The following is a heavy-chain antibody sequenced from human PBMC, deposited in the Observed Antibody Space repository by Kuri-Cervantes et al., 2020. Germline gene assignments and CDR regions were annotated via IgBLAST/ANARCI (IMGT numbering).Heavy chain of an antibody. V-gene: IGHV1-69*05. CDR1: GYTFTGYY. CDR2: IIPIFGTA. Sequence: SVKVSCKASGYTFTGYYMHWVRQAPGQGLEWMGGIIPIFGTANYAQKFQGRVTITTDESTSTAYMELSSLRSEDTAVYYCASQGIGYCSSTSCYYYWFDPWGQGTLVTVSS. CDR3: ASQGIGYCSSTSCYYYWFDP. J-gene: IGHJ5*02. D-gene: IGHD2-2*01.